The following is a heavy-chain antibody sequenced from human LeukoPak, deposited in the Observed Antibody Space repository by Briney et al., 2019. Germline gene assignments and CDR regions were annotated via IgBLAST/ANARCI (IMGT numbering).Heavy chain of an antibody. CDR3: ARDSAYSGYDVPDY. J-gene: IGHJ4*02. D-gene: IGHD5-12*01. CDR1: GFTFSNYN. Sequence: GGSLRLSCAASGFTFSNYNMTWVRQAPGKGLEWVSHISSSSSSIYYADSVKGRFTISRDNAENSLYLQMNSLRAEDTAVYYCARDSAYSGYDVPDYWGQGTLVTVSS. CDR2: ISSSSSSI. V-gene: IGHV3-48*01.